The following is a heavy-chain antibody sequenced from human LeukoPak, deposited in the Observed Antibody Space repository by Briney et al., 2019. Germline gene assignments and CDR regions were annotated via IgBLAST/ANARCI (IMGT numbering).Heavy chain of an antibody. D-gene: IGHD3-22*01. Sequence: GGSLRLSCAASGFTFSSYWMSWVRQAPGKGLEWVSVIYSGGSTYYADSVKGRFTISRDNSKNTLYLQMNSLRAEDTAVYYCASPGVITGSYFDYWGQGTLVTVPS. J-gene: IGHJ4*02. CDR3: ASPGVITGSYFDY. V-gene: IGHV3-53*01. CDR1: GFTFSSYW. CDR2: IYSGGST.